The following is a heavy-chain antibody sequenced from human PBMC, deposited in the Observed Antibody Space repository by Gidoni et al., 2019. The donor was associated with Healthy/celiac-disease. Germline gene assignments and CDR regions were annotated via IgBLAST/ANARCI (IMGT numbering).Heavy chain of an antibody. V-gene: IGHV3-11*06. CDR2: ISSSSSYT. CDR1: GFTCTYSY. Sequence: QVHLLESGGGLVKPGGSLRLSCSASGFTCTYSYMSWIRQAPGKGLEWVSYISSSSSYTNYADSVKGRFTISRDNAKNSLYLQMNSLRAEDTAVYYCARAMGPGTLYYYYGMDVWGQGTTVTISS. J-gene: IGHJ6*02. CDR3: ARAMGPGTLYYYYGMDV. D-gene: IGHD1-26*01.